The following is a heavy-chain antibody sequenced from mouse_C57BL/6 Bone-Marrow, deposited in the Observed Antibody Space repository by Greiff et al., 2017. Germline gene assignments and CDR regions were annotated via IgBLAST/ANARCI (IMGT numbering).Heavy chain of an antibody. Sequence: EVQLQQSGPELVKPGASVKISCKASGYTFTDYYMNWVKQSHGKSLEWIGDINPNNGGTSYNQKFKGKATLTVDKSSSTAYMELRSLTSEDSAVYYCARRYSNPYYAMDYWGQGTSVTVSS. V-gene: IGHV1-26*01. J-gene: IGHJ4*01. CDR3: ARRYSNPYYAMDY. D-gene: IGHD2-5*01. CDR1: GYTFTDYY. CDR2: INPNNGGT.